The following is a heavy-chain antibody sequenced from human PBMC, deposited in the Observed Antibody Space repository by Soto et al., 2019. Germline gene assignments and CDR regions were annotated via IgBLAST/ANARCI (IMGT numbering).Heavy chain of an antibody. J-gene: IGHJ4*02. Sequence: GSLRLSCAASGFTFSSYAMSWVRQAPGKGLEWVSAISGSGGSTYYADSVKGRFTISRDNSKNTLYLQMNSLRAEDTAVYYCAKTPIFGVVIRHFDYWGQGTLVTVSS. CDR3: AKTPIFGVVIRHFDY. D-gene: IGHD3-3*01. CDR1: GFTFSSYA. V-gene: IGHV3-23*01. CDR2: ISGSGGST.